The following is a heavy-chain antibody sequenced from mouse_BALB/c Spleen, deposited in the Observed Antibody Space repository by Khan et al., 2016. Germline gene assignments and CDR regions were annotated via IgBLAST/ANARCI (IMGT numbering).Heavy chain of an antibody. D-gene: IGHD2-14*01. CDR3: AREGNYFDY. J-gene: IGHJ2*01. CDR2: IYPGNGDT. CDR1: GYTFTSYN. Sequence: QVQLQQPGAELVKPGASVKMSCKASGYTFTSYNMHWVKQTPGQGLEWIGAIYPGNGDTSYNQKFKGKATLTADKSSSTAYMQLSSLTSEDSAVYCCAREGNYFDYWGQGTTLTVSS. V-gene: IGHV1-12*01.